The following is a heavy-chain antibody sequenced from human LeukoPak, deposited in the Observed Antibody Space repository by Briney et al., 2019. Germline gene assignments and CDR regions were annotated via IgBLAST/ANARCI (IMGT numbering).Heavy chain of an antibody. CDR1: GGTFSSYA. Sequence: SVKVSCKASGGTFSSYAISWVRQAPGQGLEWMGGIIPIFGTANYAQKFQGRVTITADESTSTAYMELSSLRSEDTAVYYCASSDPLAYYFDYWGQGTLVTVSS. CDR3: ASSDPLAYYFDY. J-gene: IGHJ4*02. V-gene: IGHV1-69*01. CDR2: IIPIFGTA.